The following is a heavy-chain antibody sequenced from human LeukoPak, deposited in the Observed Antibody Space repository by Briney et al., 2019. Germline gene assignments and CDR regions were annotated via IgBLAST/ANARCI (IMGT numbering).Heavy chain of an antibody. CDR1: GYTFTSYG. CDR3: ATVPDYGGNSLPYYFDY. CDR2: ISAYNGNT. J-gene: IGHJ4*02. V-gene: IGHV1-18*01. Sequence: GASVKVSCKASGYTFTSYGISWVRQAPGQGLEWMGWISAYNGNTNYAQKLQGRVTMTTDISTSTAYMELSSLRSEDTAVYYCATVPDYGGNSLPYYFDYWGQGTLVTVSS. D-gene: IGHD4-23*01.